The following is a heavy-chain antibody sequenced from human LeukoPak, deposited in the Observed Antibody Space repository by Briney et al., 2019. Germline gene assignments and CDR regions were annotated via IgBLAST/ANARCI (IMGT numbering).Heavy chain of an antibody. J-gene: IGHJ6*04. CDR3: ARDSSSWHFLDV. Sequence: GGSLRLSCAASGFTFSSYSMNWVRQAPGKGLEWVSSISSSSSSYIYYADSVKGRFTISRDNAKNSLYLQMNSLRAEDTAVYYCARDSSSWHFLDVWGKGTTVTVSS. D-gene: IGHD6-13*01. CDR2: ISSSSSSYI. CDR1: GFTFSSYS. V-gene: IGHV3-21*01.